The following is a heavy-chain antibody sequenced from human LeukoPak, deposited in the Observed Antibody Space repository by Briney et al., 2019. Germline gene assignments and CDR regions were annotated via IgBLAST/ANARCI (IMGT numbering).Heavy chain of an antibody. CDR3: ARQAVTGTFDY. J-gene: IGHJ4*02. V-gene: IGHV5-51*01. CDR2: VNPDDSDT. Sequence: GESLKISCKGSGYSFTSHWIGWVRQMPGKGLEWMGIVNPDDSDTIYSPSFQGQVTISADESISTAYLQWSSLKASDTAMYYCARQAVTGTFDYWGQGTLVTVSS. CDR1: GYSFTSHW. D-gene: IGHD6-19*01.